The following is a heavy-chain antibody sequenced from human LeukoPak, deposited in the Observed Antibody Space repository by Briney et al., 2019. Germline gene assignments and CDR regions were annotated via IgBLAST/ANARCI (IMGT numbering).Heavy chain of an antibody. V-gene: IGHV3-23*01. J-gene: IGHJ3*02. Sequence: GGSLRLSCAASGFTFSSCSMNWVRQAPGKGLEWVSGISNSGGGTYNADSVEGRFTISRDNSKNTLYLQMNSLRAEDTAVYYCAKSRSWLDSFDIWGQGTMVTVSS. D-gene: IGHD6-13*01. CDR1: GFTFSSCS. CDR2: ISNSGGGT. CDR3: AKSRSWLDSFDI.